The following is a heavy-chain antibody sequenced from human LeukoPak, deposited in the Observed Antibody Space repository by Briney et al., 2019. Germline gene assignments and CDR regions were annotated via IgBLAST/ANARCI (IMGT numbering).Heavy chain of an antibody. Sequence: GGSLRLSCAASGFTFSSYGMHWVRQAPGKGLEWVAVISYDGSNKYYADSVKGRFTISRDNSKNTLYLQMNSLRAEDTAVYFCAKDVEGPDSNYGPRIDCWGQGTLVTVSS. CDR1: GFTFSSYG. CDR3: AKDVEGPDSNYGPRIDC. D-gene: IGHD4-11*01. CDR2: ISYDGSNK. J-gene: IGHJ4*02. V-gene: IGHV3-30*18.